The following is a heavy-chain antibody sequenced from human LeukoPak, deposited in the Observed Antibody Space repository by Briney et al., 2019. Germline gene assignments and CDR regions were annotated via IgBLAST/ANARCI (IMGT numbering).Heavy chain of an antibody. J-gene: IGHJ4*02. CDR2: IHPGDSQT. CDR1: GYSFTSYW. D-gene: IGHD1-26*01. CDR3: ARGASGAYSWFDY. Sequence: GESLKISCKGSGYSFTSYWVAWVRRMPGNGLEWMGIIHPGDSQTRYSPSFQGQVTISVDKSISTAYLQWSSLKASDTAMYYCARGASGAYSWFDYWGQGTLVPVSS. V-gene: IGHV5-51*01.